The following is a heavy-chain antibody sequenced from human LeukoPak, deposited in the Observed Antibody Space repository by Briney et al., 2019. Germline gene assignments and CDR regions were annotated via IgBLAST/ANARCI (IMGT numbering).Heavy chain of an antibody. Sequence: ASVKVSCKASGYTFSTYSISWVRQAPGQGLEWMGWINAYNGNTHYAQKFQGRVSMTTDTSTSTAYMELRRLRSDDTAVYYCAREEGAPIAAANVWGLGTKVTVSS. CDR3: AREEGAPIAAANV. D-gene: IGHD6-13*01. CDR1: GYTFSTYS. J-gene: IGHJ3*01. CDR2: INAYNGNT. V-gene: IGHV1-18*01.